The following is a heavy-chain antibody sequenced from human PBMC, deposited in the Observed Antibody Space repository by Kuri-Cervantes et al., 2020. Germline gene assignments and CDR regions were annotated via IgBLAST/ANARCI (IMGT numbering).Heavy chain of an antibody. CDR1: GFTFDDYA. J-gene: IGHJ4*02. D-gene: IGHD3-10*01. Sequence: GESLKISCAASGFTFDDYAMHWVRQAPGKGLEWVSLISWDGGSTYYADSVKGRFTISRDNSKNTLYLQMNSLRAEDTAVYYCAKEPYYYNLFDYWGQGTLVTVSS. V-gene: IGHV3-43D*04. CDR2: ISWDGGST. CDR3: AKEPYYYNLFDY.